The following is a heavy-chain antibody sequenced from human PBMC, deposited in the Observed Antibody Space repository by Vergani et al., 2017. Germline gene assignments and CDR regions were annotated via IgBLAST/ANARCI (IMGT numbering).Heavy chain of an antibody. CDR1: GYTFVNHP. J-gene: IGHJ4*02. CDR3: ARSQMATNDFDL. Sequence: QAQLGQSDSEVKKPGDSVTLSCKTSGYTFVNHPITWVRQAPGQGLEWMGWISPYNHKTLYSQKVEVRVTMTSDTSSSTVFLELRSLTSDDTAIYYCARSQMATNDFDLWGRGTLVTVSS. D-gene: IGHD5-24*01. CDR2: ISPYNHKT. V-gene: IGHV1-18*04.